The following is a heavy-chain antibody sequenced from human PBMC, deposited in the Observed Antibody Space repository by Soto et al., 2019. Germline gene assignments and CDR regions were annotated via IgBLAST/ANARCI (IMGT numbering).Heavy chain of an antibody. V-gene: IGHV3-66*01. CDR2: IYSGGST. Sequence: GSLRLSCAASGFTVSSNYMSWVRQAPGKGLEWVSVIYSGGSTYYADSVKGRFTISRDNSKNTLYLQMNSLRAEDTAVYYCARDRLMHAMDVWGQGTTVTVSS. D-gene: IGHD2-8*01. CDR3: ARDRLMHAMDV. CDR1: GFTVSSNY. J-gene: IGHJ6*02.